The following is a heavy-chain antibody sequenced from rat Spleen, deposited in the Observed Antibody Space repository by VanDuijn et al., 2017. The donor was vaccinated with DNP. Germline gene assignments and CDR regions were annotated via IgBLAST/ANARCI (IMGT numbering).Heavy chain of an antibody. Sequence: EVQLVESGGGLVQPGRSLKLSCAASGFTFSDYYMAWVRQAPTKGLEWVAYISYDGGNTYYRDSVRARFTLSRDSASNTLYLQGDSLRSEDTATYFCARRGDGYKYFDKWGQGVMVTVSS. D-gene: IGHD4-1*01. J-gene: IGHJ2*01. V-gene: IGHV5-25*01. CDR1: GFTFSDYY. CDR3: ARRGDGYKYFDK. CDR2: ISYDGGNT.